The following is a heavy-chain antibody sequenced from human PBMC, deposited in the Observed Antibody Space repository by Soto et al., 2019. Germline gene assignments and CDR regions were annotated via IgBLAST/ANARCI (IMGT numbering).Heavy chain of an antibody. J-gene: IGHJ4*02. CDR2: IDYSGTA. D-gene: IGHD4-17*01. V-gene: IGHV4-39*01. CDR3: AWTTVRHLDF. Sequence: SETLSLTCTVSYDYISVSKFLWGWVRQPPGKGREWIGNIDYSGTAYFNPSLGSRVTFPVDTSKNQFSLTLYSVTAADTAVYYCAWTTVRHLDFWGQGILLTVS. CDR1: YDYISVSKFL.